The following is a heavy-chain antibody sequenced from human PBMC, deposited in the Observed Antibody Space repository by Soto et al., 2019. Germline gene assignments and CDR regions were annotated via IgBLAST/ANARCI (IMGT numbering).Heavy chain of an antibody. CDR3: ARAVGPFDY. Sequence: QVQLVESGGGVVQPGRSLRLSCAASGFTFSTYGMHWVRQAPGMGLEWVAVIWYDGSHKDYADSVKGRFTISRDNSKNTLYLQMNILRVEDTAVYYCARAVGPFDYWGQGTLVTVSS. CDR1: GFTFSTYG. CDR2: IWYDGSHK. D-gene: IGHD1-26*01. J-gene: IGHJ4*02. V-gene: IGHV3-33*01.